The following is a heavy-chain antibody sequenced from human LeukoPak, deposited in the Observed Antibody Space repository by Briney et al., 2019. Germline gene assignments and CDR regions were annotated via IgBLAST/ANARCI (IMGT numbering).Heavy chain of an antibody. CDR1: GFTFSSYS. V-gene: IGHV3-48*01. J-gene: IGHJ4*02. CDR2: ISSSSSTI. D-gene: IGHD4-17*01. CDR3: ARATSRYYGDYLY. Sequence: PGGSLRLSCAASGFTFSSYSMNWVRQAPGKGLEWVSYISSSSSTIYYADSVKGRFTISRDNAKNSLYLQMNSLRAEDTAVYYCARATSRYYGDYLYWGQGTLVTVSS.